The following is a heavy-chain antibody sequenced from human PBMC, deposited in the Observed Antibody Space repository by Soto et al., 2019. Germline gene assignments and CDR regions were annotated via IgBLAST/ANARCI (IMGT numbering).Heavy chain of an antibody. CDR2: IYRTGST. D-gene: IGHD1-7*01. J-gene: IGHJ4*02. CDR1: GGSFTSNNW. CDR3: ASRDPGTSVDY. Sequence: SETLSLTCAVSGGSFTSNNWWTWVRQPPGQGLEWIGEIYRTGSTNYNPSLKSRVTISLDKSENQFSLKVTSLTAADTAVYYCASRDPGTSVDYWGQGTLVTAPQ. V-gene: IGHV4-4*02.